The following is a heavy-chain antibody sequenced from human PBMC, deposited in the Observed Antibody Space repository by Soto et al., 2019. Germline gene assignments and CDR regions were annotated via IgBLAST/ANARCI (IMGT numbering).Heavy chain of an antibody. D-gene: IGHD3-16*01. J-gene: IGHJ4*02. CDR3: ARHGGVMAPDY. Sequence: GASLKISCKGSGYSFPSYWIGSVRQMPGKGLEWMGIIYPGDSDTRYSPSFQGQVTISTDKSISTAYLQWSSLKASDTAMYYCARHGGVMAPDYWGQGTLVTVSS. V-gene: IGHV5-51*01. CDR2: IYPGDSDT. CDR1: GYSFPSYW.